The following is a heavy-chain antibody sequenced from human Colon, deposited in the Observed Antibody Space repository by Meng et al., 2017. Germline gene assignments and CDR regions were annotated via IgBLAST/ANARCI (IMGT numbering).Heavy chain of an antibody. CDR1: GFSFTTYA. J-gene: IGHJ4*02. CDR3: AAKLRGIYPFDC. CDR2: IDASGRDT. V-gene: IGHV3-23*01. D-gene: IGHD3-16*01. Sequence: GESLKISCAASGFSFTTYAMSWVRWAPGKGLEWVSAIDASGRDTFYAESVKGRFTISRDNSKDTLFLQMSSLRGEDTAIYYCAAKLRGIYPFDCWGQGTLVTVSS.